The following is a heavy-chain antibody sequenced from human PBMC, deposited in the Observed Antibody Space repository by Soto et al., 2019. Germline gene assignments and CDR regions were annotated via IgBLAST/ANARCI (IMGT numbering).Heavy chain of an antibody. CDR2: INVYNENR. CDR3: ARGIAAPGNIDYGVGGHYFEH. D-gene: IGHD2-15*01. CDR1: GYTFTNYV. J-gene: IGHJ4*02. V-gene: IGHV1-18*04. Sequence: GASVKVSCKASGYTFTNYVVTWVRQAPGQGLEWMGWINVYNENRGYAQRFQGRVTMTTATSTTTAYLELRGLTSDDTPVYYCARGIAAPGNIDYGVGGHYFEHWGQG.